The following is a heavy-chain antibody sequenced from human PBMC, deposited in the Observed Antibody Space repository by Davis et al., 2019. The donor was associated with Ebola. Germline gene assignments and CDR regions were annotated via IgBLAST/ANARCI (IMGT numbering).Heavy chain of an antibody. CDR2: IKSKTDGGTT. Sequence: GESLKISCAASGFTFSNAWMSWVRQAPGKGLEWVGLIKSKTDGGTTDYAAPVKGRFAMSRDDSKNTLYLQMNSLKIDDTAVYCCTTLSTVTTMYFDLWGRGTLITVSS. D-gene: IGHD4-17*01. V-gene: IGHV3-15*01. CDR1: GFTFSNAW. CDR3: TTLSTVTTMYFDL. J-gene: IGHJ2*01.